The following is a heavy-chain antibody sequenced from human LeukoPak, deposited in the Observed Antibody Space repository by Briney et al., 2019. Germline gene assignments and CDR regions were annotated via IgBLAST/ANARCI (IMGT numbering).Heavy chain of an antibody. CDR1: GYTFTSYD. CDR2: MNPNSGNT. CDR3: ARGRYDYVWGSYYNWFDP. J-gene: IGHJ5*02. V-gene: IGHV1-8*01. Sequence: GASVKVSCKASGYTFTSYDINWVRQATGQGLEWMGWMNPNSGNTGYAQKFQGRVTMTRNTSISTAYMELSSLRSEDTAVYYCARGRYDYVWGSYYNWFDPWGQGTLVPVSS. D-gene: IGHD3-16*01.